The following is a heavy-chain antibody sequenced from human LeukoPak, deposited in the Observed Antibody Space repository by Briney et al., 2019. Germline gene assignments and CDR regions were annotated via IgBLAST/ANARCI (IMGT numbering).Heavy chain of an antibody. CDR2: IRDSGTT. D-gene: IGHD4-11*01. CDR3: ARDLMTKADY. V-gene: IGHV3-48*01. J-gene: IGHJ4*02. Sequence: PGGSLRLSCAASGFTFSTYPMNWVRQAPGKGLEWISHIRDSGTTDYADSVKGRFTISRDNAKNSLYLQLNSLRAEDTAVYYCARDLMTKADYWGQGTLVTVSS. CDR1: GFTFSTYP.